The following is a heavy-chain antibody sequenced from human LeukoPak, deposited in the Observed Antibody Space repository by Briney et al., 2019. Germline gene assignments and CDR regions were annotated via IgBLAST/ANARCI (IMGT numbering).Heavy chain of an antibody. D-gene: IGHD6-13*01. CDR2: IYYSGST. CDR1: GGSISSYY. CDR3: ARVAAAGPGDYYYYYYGMDV. J-gene: IGHJ6*02. V-gene: IGHV4-59*01. Sequence: SETLSLTCTVSGGSISSYYWSWIRQPPGKGLEWIGYIYYSGSTNYNPSLKSRVTISVDTSKNQFSLKLSSVTAADTAVYYCARVAAAGPGDYYYYYYGMDVWGQGTTVTVSS.